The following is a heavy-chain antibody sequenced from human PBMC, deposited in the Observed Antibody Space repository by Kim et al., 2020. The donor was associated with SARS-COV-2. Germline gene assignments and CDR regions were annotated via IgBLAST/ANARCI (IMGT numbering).Heavy chain of an antibody. J-gene: IGHJ4*02. Sequence: YYADSVKGRFTISRDNSKNTLYLQMNSLRAEDTAVYYCARGSFLEWPFDYWGQGTLVTVSS. V-gene: IGHV3-30*01. CDR3: ARGSFLEWPFDY. D-gene: IGHD3-3*02.